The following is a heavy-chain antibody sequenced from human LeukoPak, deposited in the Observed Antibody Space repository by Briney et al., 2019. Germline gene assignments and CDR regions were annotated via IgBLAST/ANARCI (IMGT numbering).Heavy chain of an antibody. CDR1: GFSFSDHY. V-gene: IGHV3-72*01. Sequence: GSLRLSCAASGFSFSDHYMDWVRQAPGKGLEWVGRTRDKAHSYTTEYSASVQGRFTISRDDSKNSLYLQMNSLRDEDTAVYYCVRDPLRRYDYWGQGTPVTVSS. CDR2: TRDKAHSYTT. J-gene: IGHJ4*02. CDR3: VRDPLRRYDY.